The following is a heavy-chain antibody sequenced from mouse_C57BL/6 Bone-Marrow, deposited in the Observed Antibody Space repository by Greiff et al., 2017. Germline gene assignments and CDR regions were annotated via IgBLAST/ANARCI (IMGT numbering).Heavy chain of an antibody. CDR1: GYAFTNFL. J-gene: IGHJ3*01. CDR3: AKLTGTPY. CDR2: INPGSGGT. Sequence: VQLQESGAELVRPGTSVKVSCKASGYAFTNFLIEWVKQRPGQGLEWIGVINPGSGGTNYNEKFKGKATLTADKSSSTAYMQLSSLRSEDYAAYFCAKLTGTPYWGQGNLVTVSA. D-gene: IGHD4-1*01. V-gene: IGHV1-54*01.